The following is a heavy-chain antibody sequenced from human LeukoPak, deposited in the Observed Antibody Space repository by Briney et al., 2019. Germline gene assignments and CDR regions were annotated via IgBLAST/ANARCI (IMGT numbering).Heavy chain of an antibody. CDR1: GFTFSIYG. J-gene: IGHJ4*02. D-gene: IGHD3-16*02. V-gene: IGHV3-48*01. Sequence: PGGSLRLSCAASGFTFSIYGISWVRQAPGKGLEWVSYISSSGSNSYHADSVKGRFSISRDNSKSSLYLQMNSLRAEDTAMYFCASGYRSGPICAWGQGTLVTVSS. CDR2: ISSSGSNS. CDR3: ASGYRSGPICA.